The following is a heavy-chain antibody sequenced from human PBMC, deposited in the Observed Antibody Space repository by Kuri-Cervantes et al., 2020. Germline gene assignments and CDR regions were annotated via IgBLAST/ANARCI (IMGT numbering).Heavy chain of an antibody. V-gene: IGHV3-48*01. CDR3: VRDLHWAFDY. CDR2: FSRTSTFI. CDR1: GGSISSYY. J-gene: IGHJ4*02. D-gene: IGHD7-27*01. Sequence: GGSLRLSCTVSGGSISSYYWSWVRQAPGKGLEWISYFSRTSTFIFYADSVKGRFTISRDNAKNSLYLEMSSLRAEDTAVYYCVRDLHWAFDYWGQGILVTVSS.